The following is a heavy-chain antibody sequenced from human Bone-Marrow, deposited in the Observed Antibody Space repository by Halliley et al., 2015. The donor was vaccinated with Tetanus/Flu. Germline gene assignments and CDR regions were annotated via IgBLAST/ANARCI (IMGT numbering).Heavy chain of an antibody. CDR2: RKPEGGEK. J-gene: IGHJ2*01. Sequence: ANRKPEGGEKYYVDSVKGRFTITRDNAKTSLYLQMNSMRADDTAVYYCARDKFRCFDVWGRGTLVTVSS. CDR3: ARDKFRCFDV. V-gene: IGHV3-7*03.